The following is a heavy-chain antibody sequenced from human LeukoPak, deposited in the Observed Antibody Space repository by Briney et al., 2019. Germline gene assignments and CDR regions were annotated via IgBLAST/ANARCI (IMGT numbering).Heavy chain of an antibody. CDR1: GFTVSSNY. Sequence: GGSLRLSCEASGFTVSSNYMSWVRQAPGKGLEWVSVIYSGGSTYYADSVKGRLTISRHNSKNTLYLQMNSLRAEDTAVYYCARDHAITFGGVTNSYYGMDVWGQGTTVTVSS. CDR2: IYSGGST. CDR3: ARDHAITFGGVTNSYYGMDV. J-gene: IGHJ6*02. V-gene: IGHV3-53*04. D-gene: IGHD3-16*01.